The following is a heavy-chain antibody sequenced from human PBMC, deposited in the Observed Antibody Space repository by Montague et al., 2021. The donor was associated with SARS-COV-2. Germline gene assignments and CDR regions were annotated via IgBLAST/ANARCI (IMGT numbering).Heavy chain of an antibody. CDR2: INHSGST. D-gene: IGHD3-10*01. V-gene: IGHV4-34*01. CDR3: ARVRYYGSGTSLGMDV. Sequence: SETLSLTCAVYGGSFSGYYCSWIRQPPGKGLEWIGEINHSGSTNYNPSLKSRVTISVDTSKNQFSLKLSPVTAADTAVYYCARVRYYGSGTSLGMDVWGQGTTVTVSS. CDR1: GGSFSGYY. J-gene: IGHJ6*02.